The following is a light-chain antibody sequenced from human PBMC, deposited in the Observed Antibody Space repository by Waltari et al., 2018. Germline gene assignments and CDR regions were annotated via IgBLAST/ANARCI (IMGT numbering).Light chain of an antibody. J-gene: IGLJ2*01. CDR3: CSRDSSAFQLV. V-gene: IGLV3-19*01. CDR1: SLRNSY. Sequence: SYELTQDPAVSVALGQTVKITCQGDSLRNSYATWYQQKPGQAPLPVIYGKNNRPSGIPGRFSGCSAGNTASLTITGAQAEDAADYYCCSRDSSAFQLVFGGGTKLTVL. CDR2: GKN.